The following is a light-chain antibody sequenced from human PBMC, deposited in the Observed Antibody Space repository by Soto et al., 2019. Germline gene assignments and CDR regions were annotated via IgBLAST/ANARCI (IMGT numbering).Light chain of an antibody. Sequence: IQLTQSPSSLSASVGDRVTITCRARQGISSYLACYQQKPGKAPKLLSYAASTLQSGVPSRFSGSGSGTDFTLSISSLQTEDFATNYCQQLNSYPRTFGQGTKVEIK. J-gene: IGKJ1*01. CDR3: QQLNSYPRT. V-gene: IGKV1-9*01. CDR1: QGISSY. CDR2: AAS.